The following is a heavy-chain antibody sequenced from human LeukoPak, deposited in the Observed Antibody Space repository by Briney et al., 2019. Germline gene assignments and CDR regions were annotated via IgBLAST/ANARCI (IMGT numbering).Heavy chain of an antibody. V-gene: IGHV4-39*07. CDR2: IYYSGST. CDR3: ARDPSIAALDY. D-gene: IGHD6-6*01. CDR1: GGSISSSSYY. Sequence: SETLSLTCTVSGGSISSSSYYWGWIRQPPGKGLEWIGSIYYSGSTYYNPPLKSRVTISVDTSKNQFSLKLSSVTAADTAVYYCARDPSIAALDYWGQGTLVTVSS. J-gene: IGHJ4*02.